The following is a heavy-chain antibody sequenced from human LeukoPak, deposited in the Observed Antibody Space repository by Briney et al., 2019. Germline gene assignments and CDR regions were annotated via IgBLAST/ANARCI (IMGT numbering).Heavy chain of an antibody. Sequence: PSETLSLTCTVSGGSISSYYWSWIRKPPGKGLEWIGYIYYSGSTNYNPSLKSRVTISVDTSKNQFSLKLSSVTAADTAVYYCARQGVWFGELDYYYGMDVWGQGTTVTVS. CDR3: ARQGVWFGELDYYYGMDV. J-gene: IGHJ6*02. V-gene: IGHV4-59*01. D-gene: IGHD3-10*01. CDR1: GGSISSYY. CDR2: IYYSGST.